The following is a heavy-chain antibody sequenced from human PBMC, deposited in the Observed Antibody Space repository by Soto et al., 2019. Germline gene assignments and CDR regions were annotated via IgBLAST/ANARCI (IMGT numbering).Heavy chain of an antibody. V-gene: IGHV1-69*13. Sequence: SVKVSCKASGGTFSSYAISWVRQAPGEGLEWMGGIIPIFGTANYAQKFQGRVTITADESTSTAYMELSSLRSEDTAVYYCARDPAYYDSSGYYWPYYFDYWGQGTLVTVSS. CDR1: GGTFSSYA. CDR3: ARDPAYYDSSGYYWPYYFDY. D-gene: IGHD3-22*01. CDR2: IIPIFGTA. J-gene: IGHJ4*02.